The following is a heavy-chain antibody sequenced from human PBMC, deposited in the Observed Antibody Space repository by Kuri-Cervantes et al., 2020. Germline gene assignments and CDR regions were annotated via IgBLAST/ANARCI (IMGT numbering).Heavy chain of an antibody. CDR3: AREGSYSSSVSQNDY. Sequence: SLKISCAASGFTFDNYAMHWVRQAPGKGLEWVSGISWNGDTIGYADSVKGRFTISRDNAKNSLYLQMNSLRAEDTAVYYCAREGSYSSSVSQNDYWGQGTLVTVSS. V-gene: IGHV3-9*01. J-gene: IGHJ4*02. D-gene: IGHD6-6*01. CDR1: GFTFDNYA. CDR2: ISWNGDTI.